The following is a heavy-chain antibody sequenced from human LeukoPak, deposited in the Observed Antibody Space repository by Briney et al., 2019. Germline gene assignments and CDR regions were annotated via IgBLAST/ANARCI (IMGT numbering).Heavy chain of an antibody. Sequence: ASVKVSFKASGYTFTNYGVSWVRQAPGQGLEWMGWISAYNGNTNYAQKLQGRVTMTTDASTSTAYMELRSLRSDDTAVYYCATTLLSVNHAGFDYWGQGTLVTVSS. CDR2: ISAYNGNT. D-gene: IGHD1-14*01. CDR3: ATTLLSVNHAGFDY. CDR1: GYTFTNYG. V-gene: IGHV1-18*01. J-gene: IGHJ4*02.